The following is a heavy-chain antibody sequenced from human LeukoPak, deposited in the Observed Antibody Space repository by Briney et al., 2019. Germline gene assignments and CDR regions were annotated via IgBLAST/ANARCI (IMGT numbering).Heavy chain of an antibody. CDR2: IIPIFGTA. D-gene: IGHD3-22*01. CDR1: GGTFSSYA. V-gene: IGHV1-69*01. J-gene: IGHJ6*02. CDR3: TRDMRDSSGYYYYYYYGMDV. Sequence: EASVNVSCKASGGTFSSYAISWVRQAPGQGLEWMGGIIPIFGTANYAQKFQGRVTITADESTSTAYMELSSLRSEDTAVYYCTRDMRDSSGYYYYYYYGMDVWGQGTTVTVSS.